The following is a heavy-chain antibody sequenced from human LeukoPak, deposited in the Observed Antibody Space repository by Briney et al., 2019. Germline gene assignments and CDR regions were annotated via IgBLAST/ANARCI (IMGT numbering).Heavy chain of an antibody. J-gene: IGHJ4*02. CDR3: ARDRKDYYDSSGVDY. CDR2: IYYSGST. D-gene: IGHD3-22*01. V-gene: IGHV4-39*07. CDR1: GDSISSSSYY. Sequence: PSETLSLTCTVSGDSISSSSYYWGWIRQPPGKGLEWIGSIYYSGSTYYNPSLKSRVTISVDTSKNQFSLKLSSVTAADTAVYYCARDRKDYYDSSGVDYWGQGTLVTVSS.